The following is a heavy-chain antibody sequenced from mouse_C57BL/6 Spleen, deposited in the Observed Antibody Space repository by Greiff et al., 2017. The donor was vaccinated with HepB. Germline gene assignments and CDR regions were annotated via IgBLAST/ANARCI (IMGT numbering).Heavy chain of an antibody. CDR2: IYPSDSET. J-gene: IGHJ3*01. V-gene: IGHV1-61*01. CDR1: GYTFTSYW. Sequence: QVQLQQPGAELVRPGSSVKLSCKASGYTFTSYWMDWVKQRPGQGLEWIGNIYPSDSETHYNQKFKDKATLTVDKSSSTAYMQRSSLTSEDSAVYYCARSGDSSGSPFAYWGQGTLVTVSA. D-gene: IGHD3-2*02. CDR3: ARSGDSSGSPFAY.